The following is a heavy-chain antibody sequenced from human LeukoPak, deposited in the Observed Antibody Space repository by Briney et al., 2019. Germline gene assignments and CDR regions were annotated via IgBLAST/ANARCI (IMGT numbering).Heavy chain of an antibody. CDR1: GFTFSSDE. CDR2: ISSSGSTI. Sequence: GGSLRLSCAASGFTFSSDEMNWVRQAPGKGLEWVSYISSSGSTIYYADSVKGRFTISRDNAKNSLYLQMNSLRAEDTAVYYCARTKWLEAIDYWGQGTLVTVSS. D-gene: IGHD6-19*01. V-gene: IGHV3-48*03. J-gene: IGHJ4*02. CDR3: ARTKWLEAIDY.